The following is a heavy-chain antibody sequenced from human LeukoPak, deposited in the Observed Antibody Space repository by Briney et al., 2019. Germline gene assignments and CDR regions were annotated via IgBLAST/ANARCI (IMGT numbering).Heavy chain of an antibody. CDR2: IISSSNYI. V-gene: IGHV3-21*01. J-gene: IGHJ4*02. CDR3: ARVPHPRVRGVIITEFYFDD. Sequence: PGGSLRLSCAASGVTFSSYSMNWVRQAPGKGLEWVSSIISSSNYIYYADSVKGRFTISRDNAKNSLYLQMNSLRAEDTAVYYCARVPHPRVRGVIITEFYFDDWGQGTLVTVSS. D-gene: IGHD3-10*01. CDR1: GVTFSSYS.